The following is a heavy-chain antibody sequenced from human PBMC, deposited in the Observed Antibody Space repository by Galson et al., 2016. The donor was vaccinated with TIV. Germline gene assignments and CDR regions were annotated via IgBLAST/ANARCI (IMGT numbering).Heavy chain of an antibody. CDR2: ISGYSGNT. CDR3: ARGATVTPYSFFDY. V-gene: IGHV1-18*04. CDR1: GYTFSSYS. Sequence: SVKVSCKASGYTFSSYSINWVRQAPGQGLEWMGWISGYSGNTNYAQKFQGRVTMTTDTSTGTAYMELRSLRSDDTAVYYCARGATVTPYSFFDYWGQGTLVTGFS. J-gene: IGHJ4*02. D-gene: IGHD4-17*01.